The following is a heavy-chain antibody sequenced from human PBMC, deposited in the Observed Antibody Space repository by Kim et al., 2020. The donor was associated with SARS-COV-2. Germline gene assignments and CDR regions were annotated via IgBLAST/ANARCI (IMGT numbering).Heavy chain of an antibody. D-gene: IGHD6-19*01. Sequence: SETLSLTCTVSGGSISSSSYYWGWIRQPPGKGLEWIGSIYYSGSTYYNPSLKSRVTISVDTSKNQFSLKLSSVTAADTAVYYCARLAPAVAGSFAFDIWG. CDR3: ARLAPAVAGSFAFDI. V-gene: IGHV4-39*01. CDR1: GGSISSSSYY. J-gene: IGHJ3*02. CDR2: IYYSGST.